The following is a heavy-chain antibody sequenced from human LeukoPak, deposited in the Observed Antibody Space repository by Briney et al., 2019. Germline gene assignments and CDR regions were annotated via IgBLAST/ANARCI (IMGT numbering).Heavy chain of an antibody. D-gene: IGHD4-17*01. Sequence: SETLSLTCTVSGGSISSSSYYWGWIRQPPGKGLEWIGSIYYSGSTYYNPSLKSRVTISVDTSKNQFSLKLSSVTAADTAVYYCARVAYFGDYGDYASFDYWGQGTLVTVSS. V-gene: IGHV4-39*07. CDR2: IYYSGST. J-gene: IGHJ4*02. CDR1: GGSISSSSYY. CDR3: ARVAYFGDYGDYASFDY.